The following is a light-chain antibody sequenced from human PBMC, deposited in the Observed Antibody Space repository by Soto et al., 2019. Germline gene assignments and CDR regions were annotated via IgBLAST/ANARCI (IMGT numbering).Light chain of an antibody. Sequence: QSALTQPPSASGSPGQSVTIYCTGTSSDVGRHNYVSWYQQHPGKAPKLLIFEVNKRPSGVPDRFSASTSGITASLTVSGLQPEDEAAYYCSSYTDTDNFVIFGGGTKLTVL. J-gene: IGLJ2*01. CDR3: SSYTDTDNFVI. CDR1: SSDVGRHNY. V-gene: IGLV2-8*01. CDR2: EVN.